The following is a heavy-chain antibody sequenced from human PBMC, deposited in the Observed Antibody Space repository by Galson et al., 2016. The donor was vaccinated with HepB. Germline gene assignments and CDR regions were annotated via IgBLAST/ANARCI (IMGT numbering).Heavy chain of an antibody. CDR1: GGSINSYY. D-gene: IGHD6-13*01. CDR3: ARDRLAAAASWVAFDL. Sequence: LSLTCSVSGGSINSYYWSWIRQPTGKGLEWIAYIDHSGNIKYNPSLKSRVTLSVDTSRNQFSLKLSSVTAADTAVYDCARDRLAAAASWVAFDLWGQGTMVTVSS. CDR2: IDHSGNI. J-gene: IGHJ3*01. V-gene: IGHV4-59*01.